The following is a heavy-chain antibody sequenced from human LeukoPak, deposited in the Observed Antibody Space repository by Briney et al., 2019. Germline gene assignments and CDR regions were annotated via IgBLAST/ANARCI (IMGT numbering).Heavy chain of an antibody. CDR2: MNPNSGNT. CDR3: ARDGGSGIDY. V-gene: IGHV1-8*01. CDR1: GYTFTSYD. D-gene: IGHD3-16*01. J-gene: IGHJ4*02. Sequence: ASVKVSCKASGYTFTSYDINWVRQATGQGLEWMGWMNPNSGNTGYAQKLQGRVTMTTDTSTSTAYMELRSLRSDDTAVYYCARDGGSGIDYWGQGTLVTVSS.